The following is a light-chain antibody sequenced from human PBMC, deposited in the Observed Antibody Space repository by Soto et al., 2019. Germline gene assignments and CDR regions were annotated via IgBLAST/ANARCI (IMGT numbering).Light chain of an antibody. CDR3: QQYNTYSA. CDR2: DAS. J-gene: IGKJ1*01. CDR1: QSVSNW. Sequence: DIQMTQSPSPLSASVGDRVTITCRPSQSVSNWLAWYQQKRGKAPELLIYDASSLKSGVPSRFSGSGSGTEFTLTISSLQPDVFATYYCQQYNTYSAFGQGTKVEIK. V-gene: IGKV1-5*01.